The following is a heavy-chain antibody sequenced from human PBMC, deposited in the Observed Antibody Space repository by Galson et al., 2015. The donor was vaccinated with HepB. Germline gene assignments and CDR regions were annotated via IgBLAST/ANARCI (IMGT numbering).Heavy chain of an antibody. CDR2: IDPSDSYT. V-gene: IGHV5-10-1*01. Sequence: SGAEVKKPGESLRISCKGSGYSFTSYWISWVRQMPGKGLEWMGRIDPSDSYTNYSPSFQGHVTISADKSISTAYLQWSSLKASDTAMYYCARPTHCSSTSCYALDYWGQGTLVAVSS. CDR3: ARPTHCSSTSCYALDY. CDR1: GYSFTSYW. J-gene: IGHJ4*02. D-gene: IGHD2-2*01.